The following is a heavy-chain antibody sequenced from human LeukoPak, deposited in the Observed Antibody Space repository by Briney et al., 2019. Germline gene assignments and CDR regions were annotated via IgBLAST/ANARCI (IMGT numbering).Heavy chain of an antibody. CDR3: AREGYSPY. Sequence: GGSLRLSCAASGFSISSYTMNWVRQAPGKGLEWIAHISSTSSTIYYADSVKGRFTISRDNVKNSLYLQMNSLRAEDTAVYYCAREGYSPYWGQGTLVTVSS. D-gene: IGHD6-13*01. CDR2: ISSTSSTI. CDR1: GFSISSYT. V-gene: IGHV3-48*01. J-gene: IGHJ4*02.